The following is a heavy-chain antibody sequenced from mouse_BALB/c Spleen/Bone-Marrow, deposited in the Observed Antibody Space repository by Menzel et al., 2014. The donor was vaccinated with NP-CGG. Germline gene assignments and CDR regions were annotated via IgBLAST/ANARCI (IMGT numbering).Heavy chain of an antibody. CDR3: ARGGDDFSLDY. J-gene: IGHJ4*01. CDR1: GYAFTDRW. CDR2: IDTSDSYT. Sequence: QVQLQQPGTELVMPGASVKKSCKASGYAFTDRWIHWVKQGPGQGLEWIGAIDTSDSYTNYNQKFKGKATLTVDESSSTAYIHLSSLTSEDSAVYYCARGGDDFSLDYWGQGTSVTVSS. V-gene: IGHV1-69*01. D-gene: IGHD2-4*01.